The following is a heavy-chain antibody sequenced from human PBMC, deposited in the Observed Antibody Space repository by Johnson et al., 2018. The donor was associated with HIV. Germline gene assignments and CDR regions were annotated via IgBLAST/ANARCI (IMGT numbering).Heavy chain of an antibody. D-gene: IGHD3-22*01. V-gene: IGHV3-66*02. Sequence: VQLVESGGGLVQPGGSLRLSCVASGFTVSGNYMNWVRQAPGKGLEWVSVIYSGGSTYYADSVKGRFTISRDNSKNTLYLQMNSLRAEDTAVYYCARGSYYDSSGDAFDSGGQGTMVTVSS. J-gene: IGHJ3*02. CDR2: IYSGGST. CDR3: ARGSYYDSSGDAFDS. CDR1: GFTVSGNY.